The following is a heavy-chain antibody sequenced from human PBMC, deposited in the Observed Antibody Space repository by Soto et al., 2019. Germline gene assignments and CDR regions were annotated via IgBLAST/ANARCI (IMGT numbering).Heavy chain of an antibody. CDR3: ARSGETYWYFDL. CDR2: IIPIFGTA. J-gene: IGHJ2*01. V-gene: IGHV1-69*13. Sequence: ASVKVSCKASGGTFSSYAISWVRQAPGQGLEWRGGIIPIFGTANYAQKFQGRVTITADESTSTAYMELGSLRSEDTAVYYCARSGETYWYFDLWGRGTLVTVSS. D-gene: IGHD2-21*01. CDR1: GGTFSSYA.